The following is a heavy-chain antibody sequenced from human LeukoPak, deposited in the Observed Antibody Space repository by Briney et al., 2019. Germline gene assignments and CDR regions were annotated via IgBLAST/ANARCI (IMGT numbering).Heavy chain of an antibody. CDR1: GFTFNTYA. D-gene: IGHD6-19*01. V-gene: IGHV3-23*01. CDR2: ISGSGGRT. J-gene: IGHJ3*02. CDR3: AKDRWYSSGWYLNEAFVI. Sequence: PGGSLRLCFAASGFTFNTYAMSWVRQAPGEGLEWVAAISGSGGRTHYADSVKGRFTISRDSSTNTLYLQVESLRAEDTAVYYCAKDRWYSSGWYLNEAFVIWGQGTMVTVSS.